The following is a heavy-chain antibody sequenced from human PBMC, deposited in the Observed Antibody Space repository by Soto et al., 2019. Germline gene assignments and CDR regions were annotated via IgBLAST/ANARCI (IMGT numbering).Heavy chain of an antibody. Sequence: QVQLVQSGAEEKKPGASVKVSCKASGYTFTSYAIHWVRQAPGQRVEWMGWINAGNGNTKYSQKFQGRVTITRDTSASTAYMELSSLRSEDTAVYYCARGSGYYPPFDYWGQGTLVTVSS. J-gene: IGHJ4*02. CDR2: INAGNGNT. V-gene: IGHV1-3*05. CDR3: ARGSGYYPPFDY. D-gene: IGHD3-22*01. CDR1: GYTFTSYA.